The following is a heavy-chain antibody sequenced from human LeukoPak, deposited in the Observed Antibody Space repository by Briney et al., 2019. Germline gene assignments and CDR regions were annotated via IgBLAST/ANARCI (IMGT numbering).Heavy chain of an antibody. CDR3: AKTMTAGYSSGPSDY. Sequence: PGGSLRLSCAASGFTFSSYAMSWVRQAPGKGLEWVSVISGGGGITHYVDSVKGRFTISRDNAKNTLYLLMNSLRAEDTAVFYCAKTMTAGYSSGPSDYWGQGNLVTVST. J-gene: IGHJ4*02. D-gene: IGHD6-19*01. CDR1: GFTFSSYA. V-gene: IGHV3-23*01. CDR2: ISGGGGIT.